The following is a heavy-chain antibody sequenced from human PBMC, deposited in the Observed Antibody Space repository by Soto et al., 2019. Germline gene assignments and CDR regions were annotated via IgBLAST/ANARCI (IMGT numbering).Heavy chain of an antibody. CDR1: GGSISSYY. CDR2: IYYSGST. Sequence: SETLSLTCTVSGGSISSYYWSWIRQPPGKGLEWIGYIYYSGSTNYNPSLKSRVTISVDTSKNQFSLKLSSVTAADTAVYYCGRGDPLLWFGEKVYYGMDVWGQGTTVTV. J-gene: IGHJ6*02. CDR3: GRGDPLLWFGEKVYYGMDV. D-gene: IGHD3-10*01. V-gene: IGHV4-59*01.